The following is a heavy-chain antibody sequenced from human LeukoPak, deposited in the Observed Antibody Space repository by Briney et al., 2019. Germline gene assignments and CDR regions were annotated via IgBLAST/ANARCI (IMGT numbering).Heavy chain of an antibody. D-gene: IGHD3-9*01. J-gene: IGHJ3*02. V-gene: IGHV4-34*01. Sequence: SETLSLTCAVYGGSFSGYYWSWIRQPPGKGLEWIGEINHSGSTNYNPSLKSRATISVDTSKNQFSLKLSSVTAADTAVYYCARGPPLTYYDILTGHDAFDIWGQGTMVTVSS. CDR1: GGSFSGYY. CDR3: ARGPPLTYYDILTGHDAFDI. CDR2: INHSGST.